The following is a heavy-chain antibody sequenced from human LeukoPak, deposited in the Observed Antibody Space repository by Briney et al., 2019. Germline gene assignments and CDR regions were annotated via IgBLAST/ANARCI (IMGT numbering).Heavy chain of an antibody. Sequence: GSSVKVSCKASGGTFSSYAISWVRQAPGQGLEWMGRIIPILGIANYAQKFQGRVTITADKSTSTAYMELSSLRSEDTAVYYCARDSPDYYDSSGSIDNWGQGTLVTVSS. CDR3: ARDSPDYYDSSGSIDN. CDR1: GGTFSSYA. CDR2: IIPILGIA. V-gene: IGHV1-69*04. D-gene: IGHD3-22*01. J-gene: IGHJ4*02.